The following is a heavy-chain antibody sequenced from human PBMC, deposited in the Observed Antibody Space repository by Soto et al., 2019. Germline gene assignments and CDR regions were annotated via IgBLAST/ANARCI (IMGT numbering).Heavy chain of an antibody. J-gene: IGHJ6*02. D-gene: IGHD2-2*01. CDR1: GGTFSSYA. Sequence: QVQLVQSGAEVKKPGSSVKVSCKASGGTFSSYAISWVRQAPGQGLEWMGGIIPIFGTANYAQKFQGRVTLTANEYTTTASMALSSLRSEDTAVYYCAWDCTTTSCSPPPFALDVWGQGTTVTVSS. V-gene: IGHV1-69*12. CDR2: IIPIFGTA. CDR3: AWDCTTTSCSPPPFALDV.